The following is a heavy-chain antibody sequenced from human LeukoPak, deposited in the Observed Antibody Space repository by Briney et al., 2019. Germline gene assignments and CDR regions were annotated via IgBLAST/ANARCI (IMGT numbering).Heavy chain of an antibody. CDR1: GYTFTSYY. J-gene: IGHJ4*02. D-gene: IGHD3-22*01. Sequence: ASVKVSCKASGYTFTSYYMHWVRQAPGQGLGWMGIINPSGGSTSYAQKFQGRVTMTRDMSTSTVYMELSSLRSEDTAVYYCARAWITMIGAVSSNYYFDYWGQGTLVTVS. V-gene: IGHV1-46*01. CDR2: INPSGGST. CDR3: ARAWITMIGAVSSNYYFDY.